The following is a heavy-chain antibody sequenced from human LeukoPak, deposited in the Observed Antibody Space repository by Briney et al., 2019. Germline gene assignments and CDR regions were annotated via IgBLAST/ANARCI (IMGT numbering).Heavy chain of an antibody. CDR2: IWYDGSNK. J-gene: IGHJ3*02. CDR3: ATDHEEAHDTFDI. CDR1: GFTFSTYW. Sequence: PGGSLRLSCAASGFTFSTYWVHWVRQAPGKGLEWVAVIWYDGSNKYYADSVRGRFTISRDNSKNTLDLQMNSLRAEDTAVYYCATDHEEAHDTFDIWGQGTMVTASS. V-gene: IGHV3-33*08.